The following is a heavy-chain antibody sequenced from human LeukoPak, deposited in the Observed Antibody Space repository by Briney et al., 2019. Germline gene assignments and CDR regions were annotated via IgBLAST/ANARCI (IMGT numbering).Heavy chain of an antibody. Sequence: ASVKVSYKASGYTFTSYAMHWVRQAPGQRLEWMGWSNAGNGNTKYSQEFQGRVAITRDTSASTAYMELSSLRSEDMAVYYCARGSGYDQGFDYWGQGTLVTVSS. CDR2: SNAGNGNT. D-gene: IGHD5-12*01. V-gene: IGHV1-3*02. CDR3: ARGSGYDQGFDY. CDR1: GYTFTSYA. J-gene: IGHJ4*02.